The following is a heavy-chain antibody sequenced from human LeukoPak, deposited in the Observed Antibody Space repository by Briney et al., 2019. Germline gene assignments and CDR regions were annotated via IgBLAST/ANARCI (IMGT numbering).Heavy chain of an antibody. CDR3: ARGHCTNGVCPNWFDP. V-gene: IGHV1-2*02. D-gene: IGHD2-8*01. CDR1: GYTFTGYY. CDR2: INPNSGGT. J-gene: IGHJ5*02. Sequence: ASVKVSCKASGYTFTGYYMHWVRQAPGQGLEWMGWINPNSGGTNYAQKFQGRVTMTRDTSISTAYMELSRLRSDDTAVYYCARGHCTNGVCPNWFDPWGQGTLVTVSS.